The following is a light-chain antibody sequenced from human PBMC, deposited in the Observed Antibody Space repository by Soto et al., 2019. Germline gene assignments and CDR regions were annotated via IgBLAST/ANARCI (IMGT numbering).Light chain of an antibody. Sequence: EIVLTQSPGTLSLSPGERATLSCRASQSVSSSYLAWYQQKPGQAPRLLIYGASSMATGIPDRFSGSESGTDFTLTISRLEPEDCVVYYCQQYGSSQLTFGGGTKVEIK. CDR2: GAS. CDR3: QQYGSSQLT. V-gene: IGKV3-20*01. CDR1: QSVSSSY. J-gene: IGKJ4*01.